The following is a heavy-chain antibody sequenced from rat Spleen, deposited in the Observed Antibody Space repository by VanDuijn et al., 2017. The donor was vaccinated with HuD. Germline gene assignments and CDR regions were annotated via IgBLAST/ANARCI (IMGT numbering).Heavy chain of an antibody. CDR2: IWGNGDT. Sequence: QVQLKESGPGLVQPSQTLSLTRTVSGFSLIRYNVHWVRQPPGEGLEWMGVIWGNGDTNYKSPLKSRLSISKDTSKSQVFLKMNSLETEDTAMYFCAILYYGYTAFDYWGQGVMVTVSS. CDR3: AILYYGYTAFDY. D-gene: IGHD1-9*01. J-gene: IGHJ2*01. CDR1: GFSLIRYN. V-gene: IGHV2-13*01.